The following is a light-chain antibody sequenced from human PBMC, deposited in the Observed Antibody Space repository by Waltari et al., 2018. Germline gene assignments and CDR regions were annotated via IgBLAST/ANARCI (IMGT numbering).Light chain of an antibody. Sequence: QSALTQPPSASGSPGPSGTISCTGSRSDARTYNYVSWYQQHPGKAPKLMIYEFTKRPSGVPDRFSGSKSGNMASLTVSGLQAEDEADYYCSSYGGRANWVFGGGTKLTVL. CDR2: EFT. CDR1: RSDARTYNY. V-gene: IGLV2-8*01. J-gene: IGLJ3*02. CDR3: SSYGGRANWV.